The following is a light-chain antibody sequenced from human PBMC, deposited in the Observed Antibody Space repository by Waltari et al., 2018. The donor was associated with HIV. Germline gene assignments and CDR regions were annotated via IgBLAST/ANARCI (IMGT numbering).Light chain of an antibody. CDR3: QQYYSLPVT. CDR2: WAA. V-gene: IGKV4-1*01. Sequence: DIVMTQSPDSLAVSLGERVIINCKSSRTILYNSDNRNYLAWYQQKPGQAPRILIYWAATLAFGVPERFSGSESGTDFSLTISSLQDDDVAIYFCQQYYSLPVTFGGGTKVERK. J-gene: IGKJ4*02. CDR1: RTILYNSDNRNY.